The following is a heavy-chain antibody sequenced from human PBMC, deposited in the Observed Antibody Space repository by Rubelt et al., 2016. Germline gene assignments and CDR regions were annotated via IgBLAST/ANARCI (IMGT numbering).Heavy chain of an antibody. Sequence: QVQLVESGGGVVQPGRSLRLSCAASGFTFSSYAMHWVRQAPGKGLEWVAVISYDGSNKYYADSVKGRFTISRDNSKNTLYLQMNSLRAEDTAVDYCARSGIAARPGCSWGQGTLVTVSS. CDR1: GFTFSSYA. V-gene: IGHV3-30*04. CDR2: ISYDGSNK. J-gene: IGHJ4*02. CDR3: ARSGIAARPGCS. D-gene: IGHD6-6*01.